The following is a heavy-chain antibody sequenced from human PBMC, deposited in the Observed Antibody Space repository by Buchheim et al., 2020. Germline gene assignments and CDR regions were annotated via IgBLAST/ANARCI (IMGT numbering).Heavy chain of an antibody. V-gene: IGHV4-30-2*01. J-gene: IGHJ5*02. D-gene: IGHD3-10*01. Sequence: QLQLQESGSGLVKPSQTLSLTCAVSGGSISSGGYSWSWIRQPPGKGLEWIGYIYHSGSTYYNPSLKSRVTISVDRSKNQFSLKRSSVTAADTAVYYCARDPGLPSGGFDPWGQGTL. CDR1: GGSISSGGYS. CDR3: ARDPGLPSGGFDP. CDR2: IYHSGST.